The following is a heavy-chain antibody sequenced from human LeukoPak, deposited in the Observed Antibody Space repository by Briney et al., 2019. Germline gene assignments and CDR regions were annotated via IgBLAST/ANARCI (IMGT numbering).Heavy chain of an antibody. V-gene: IGHV4-39*01. J-gene: IGHJ4*02. D-gene: IGHD4-17*01. Sequence: SETLSLTCTVSGGSISSSSYYWGWIRQPPGKGLEWIGSIYYSGSTYYNPSLKSRVTISVDTSKNQFSLKLSSVTAADTAVDYCARGSTVTTVIIPYYFDYWGQGTLVTVSS. CDR1: GGSISSSSYY. CDR3: ARGSTVTTVIIPYYFDY. CDR2: IYYSGST.